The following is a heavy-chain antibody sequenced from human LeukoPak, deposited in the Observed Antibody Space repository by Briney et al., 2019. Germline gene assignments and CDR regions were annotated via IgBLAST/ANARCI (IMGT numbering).Heavy chain of an antibody. CDR1: GFTFSSYT. V-gene: IGHV3-23*01. J-gene: IGHJ4*02. D-gene: IGHD6-13*01. CDR3: AKDGGSGNRQQLGY. CDR2: IGSGGTT. Sequence: GESLRLSCAASGFTFSSYTMSWVRQAPGKGLEWVSSIGSGGTTYYADSVKGRFTISRDNSKNTLYLQMTSLRAEDTAVYYCAKDGGSGNRQQLGYWGQGSLVTVSS.